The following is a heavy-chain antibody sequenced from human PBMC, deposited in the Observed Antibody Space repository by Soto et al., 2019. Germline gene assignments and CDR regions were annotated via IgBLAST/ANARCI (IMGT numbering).Heavy chain of an antibody. V-gene: IGHV5-51*01. CDR2: IYPSDSDT. D-gene: IGHD3-3*01. J-gene: IGHJ4*02. Sequence: GESLKISCKGSGYNFAGYWIAWVRQMPGKGLGLMGIIYPSDSDTRYRPSFQGQVTISADKSISSAYLQWSSLRAPDTAMYYCARGGVSTRTFDYWGQGTPVTVSS. CDR3: ARGGVSTRTFDY. CDR1: GYNFAGYW.